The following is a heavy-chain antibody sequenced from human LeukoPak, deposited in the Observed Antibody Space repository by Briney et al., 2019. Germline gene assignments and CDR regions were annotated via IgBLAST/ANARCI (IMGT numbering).Heavy chain of an antibody. V-gene: IGHV1-2*02. CDR1: GYTFTGYY. D-gene: IGHD5-12*01. Sequence: ASVKVSCKASGYTFTGYYMHWVRQAPGQGLEWMGWINPNSGGTNYAQKFQGRVTMTRDTSISTAYMELSRLRSDDTAGYYCARVDIVATIYRVLAFDIWGQGTMVTVSS. CDR3: ARVDIVATIYRVLAFDI. CDR2: INPNSGGT. J-gene: IGHJ3*02.